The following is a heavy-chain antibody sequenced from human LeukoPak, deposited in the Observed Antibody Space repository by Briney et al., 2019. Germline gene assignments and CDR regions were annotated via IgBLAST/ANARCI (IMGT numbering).Heavy chain of an antibody. CDR2: ISYDGSNK. CDR1: GFTFSSYA. V-gene: IGHV3-30*04. Sequence: GGSLRLSCAASGFTFSSYAMHWVRQAPGKGLEWVAVISYDGSNKYYADSVKGRFTISRDNSKNTLYLQMNSLRAEDTAVYYCARSDYGSGTYCDYWGQGTLVTVSS. J-gene: IGHJ4*02. CDR3: ARSDYGSGTYCDY. D-gene: IGHD3-10*01.